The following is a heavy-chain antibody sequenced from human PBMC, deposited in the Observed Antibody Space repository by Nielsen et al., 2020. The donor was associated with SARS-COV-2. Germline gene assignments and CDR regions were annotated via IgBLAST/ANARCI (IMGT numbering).Heavy chain of an antibody. CDR1: GFTFSNAW. Sequence: GESLKISCAASGFTFSNAWMSWVRQAPGKGLEWVSAISGSGGSTYYADSVKGRFTISRDNSKNTLYLQMNSLRAEDTAVYYCANHHEGYYYYMDVWGKGTTVTVSS. D-gene: IGHD1-14*01. V-gene: IGHV3-23*01. CDR2: ISGSGGST. J-gene: IGHJ6*03. CDR3: ANHHEGYYYYMDV.